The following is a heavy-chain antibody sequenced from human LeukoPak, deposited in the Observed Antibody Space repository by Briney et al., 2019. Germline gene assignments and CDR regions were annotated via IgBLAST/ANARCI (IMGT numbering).Heavy chain of an antibody. J-gene: IGHJ3*01. Sequence: PGGSLRLSCAASGFTFSSYWSWVRQAPGKGLEWVANTNQDGSEKYYVDSVKGRFTISRGNAKNSLYLQMNSLRVEDTAIYYCAGRGSGSAFDVWGQGTMVTVSS. D-gene: IGHD6-25*01. CDR3: AGRGSGSAFDV. V-gene: IGHV3-7*01. CDR2: TNQDGSEK. CDR1: GFTFSSYW.